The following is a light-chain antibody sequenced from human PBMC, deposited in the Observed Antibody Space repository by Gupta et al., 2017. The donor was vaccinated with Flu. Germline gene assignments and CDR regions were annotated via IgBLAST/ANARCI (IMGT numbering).Light chain of an antibody. J-gene: IGKJ1*01. V-gene: IGKV4-1*01. Sequence: DIVMTQSPDSLAVSLGERATINCKSSQSVLYSSNNKNYLAWYQQKPGQPPQLLIYWASTRESGVPDRFSGSGSGTDFTLTITSLQAEDVAVYYCQQYDITPQTFGQGTKVEIK. CDR2: WAS. CDR1: QSVLYSSNNKNY. CDR3: QQYDITPQT.